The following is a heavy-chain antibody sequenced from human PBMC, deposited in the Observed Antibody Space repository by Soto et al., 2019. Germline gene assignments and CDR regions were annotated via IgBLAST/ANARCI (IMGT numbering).Heavy chain of an antibody. J-gene: IGHJ3*02. CDR3: ARGATGTPSNDAFDI. Sequence: ASVKVSCKASGYTFTGYYMHWVRQAPGQGLEWMGRINPNSGGTNYAQKFQGRVTMTRDTSISTAYMELSRLRSDDTAVYYCARGATGTPSNDAFDIWGQGTMVNVSS. V-gene: IGHV1-2*06. CDR2: INPNSGGT. D-gene: IGHD1-1*01. CDR1: GYTFTGYY.